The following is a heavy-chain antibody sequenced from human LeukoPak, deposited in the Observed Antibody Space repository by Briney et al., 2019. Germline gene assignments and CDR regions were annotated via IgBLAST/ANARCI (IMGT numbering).Heavy chain of an antibody. V-gene: IGHV3-48*03. CDR1: GFTFSHYG. CDR2: ISSSGSTI. D-gene: IGHD2-21*02. Sequence: PGGSLRLSCATSGFTFSHYGMNWVRQAPGKGLEWVSYISSSGSTIYYADSVKGRFTISRDNAKNSLYLQMNSLRAEDTAVYYCARGPSVVVTALDGCYFDYWGQGTLVTVSS. J-gene: IGHJ4*02. CDR3: ARGPSVVVTALDGCYFDY.